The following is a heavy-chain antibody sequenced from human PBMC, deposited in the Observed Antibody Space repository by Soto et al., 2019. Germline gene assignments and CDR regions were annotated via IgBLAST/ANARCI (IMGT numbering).Heavy chain of an antibody. CDR2: TWYDGTKK. D-gene: IGHD2-15*01. V-gene: IGHV3-33*01. CDR1: GFTFSSYG. J-gene: IGHJ6*02. Sequence: GSLRLSCAASGFTFSSYGMHWVRQAPGKGLEWVALTWYDGTKKYYADSVKGRFTISRDNSKNTLYLQMNSLRVEDTAVYYCARYCSGGSCYPYYYGMDFWGQGT. CDR3: ARYCSGGSCYPYYYGMDF.